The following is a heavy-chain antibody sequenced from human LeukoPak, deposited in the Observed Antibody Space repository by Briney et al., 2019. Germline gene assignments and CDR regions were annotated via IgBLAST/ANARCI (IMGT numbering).Heavy chain of an antibody. J-gene: IGHJ4*02. D-gene: IGHD3-22*01. CDR2: INPNSGGT. Sequence: ASVKVSCKASGYTFTGYYMHWVRQAPGQGLEWMGRINPNSGGTNYAQKFQGRVTMTRDTSISTAYMELSGLTSDDTAVYYCARHDSSGYYQDYWGQGTLVTVSS. V-gene: IGHV1-2*06. CDR3: ARHDSSGYYQDY. CDR1: GYTFTGYY.